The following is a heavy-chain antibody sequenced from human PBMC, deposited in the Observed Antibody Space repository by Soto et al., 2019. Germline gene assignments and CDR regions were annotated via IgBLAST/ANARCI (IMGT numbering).Heavy chain of an antibody. J-gene: IGHJ6*02. Sequence: QVQLVQSGAEVKKPGASVKVSCKASGYTFTSYGISWVRQAPGQGLEWMGWISAYKGNTNYAQKLQGRVTMTTDTSTRTSDTELNSVQSEVTTVYYCARDQERIPPAGTTPYSDPVPDVRGQGTAATVSS. CDR1: GYTFTSYG. CDR3: ARDQERIPPAGTTPYSDPVPDV. CDR2: ISAYKGNT. D-gene: IGHD1-7*01. V-gene: IGHV1-18*01.